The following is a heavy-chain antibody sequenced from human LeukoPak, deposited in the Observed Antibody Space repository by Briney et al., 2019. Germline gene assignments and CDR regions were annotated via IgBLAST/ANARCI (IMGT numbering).Heavy chain of an antibody. V-gene: IGHV4-34*01. Sequence: GSLRLSCAASGFTFSSYSMNWVRQPPGKGLEWIGEINHSGSTNYNPSLKSRVTISVDTSKNQFSLKLSSVTAADTAVYYCARASITMVRGSKTASGYMDVWGKGTTVTVSS. D-gene: IGHD3-10*01. CDR2: INHSGST. CDR3: ARASITMVRGSKTASGYMDV. CDR1: GFTFSSYS. J-gene: IGHJ6*03.